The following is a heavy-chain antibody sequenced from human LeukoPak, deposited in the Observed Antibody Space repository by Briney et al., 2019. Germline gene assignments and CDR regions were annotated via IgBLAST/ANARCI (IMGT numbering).Heavy chain of an antibody. D-gene: IGHD2-8*01. J-gene: IGHJ4*02. CDR3: ARVNCTNGVCYIFDY. V-gene: IGHV4-31*03. CDR2: IYYSGST. CDR1: GGSISSGGYY. Sequence: PSETLSLTCTVSGGSISSGGYYWRRLPQHPGTGREGIVYIYYSGSTYYNPSIKSRVTISVDTSKNQFSLKPSSVTAADTAVYYCARVNCTNGVCYIFDYWGQGTLVTVSP.